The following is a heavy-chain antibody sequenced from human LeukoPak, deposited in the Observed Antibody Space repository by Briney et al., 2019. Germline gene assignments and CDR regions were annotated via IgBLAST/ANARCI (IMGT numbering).Heavy chain of an antibody. CDR1: GGSISSYY. J-gene: IGHJ3*02. Sequence: SETLSLTCTVSGGSISSYYWSWIRQPAGKGLEWIGRIYTSGSTNYIPSLKSRVTMSVDTSKNQFSLKLSSVTAADTAVYYCARDHVPSPRANWGSKGAFDIWGQGTMVTVSS. V-gene: IGHV4-4*07. D-gene: IGHD7-27*01. CDR3: ARDHVPSPRANWGSKGAFDI. CDR2: IYTSGST.